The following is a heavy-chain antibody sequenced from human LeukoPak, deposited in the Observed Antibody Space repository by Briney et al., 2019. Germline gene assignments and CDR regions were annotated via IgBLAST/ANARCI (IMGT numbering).Heavy chain of an antibody. CDR3: ARGPPRVYYYYMDV. V-gene: IGHV1-69*13. CDR1: GYTFTGYS. CDR2: IIPMFGTP. Sequence: SVKVSCKAFGYTFTGYSMHWVRQAPGQGLEWMGGIIPMFGTPKYAQKFQDRVTITADESTTTAYMELSSLRSVDTAVYYCARGPPRVYYYYMDVWGEGTTVTISS. J-gene: IGHJ6*03.